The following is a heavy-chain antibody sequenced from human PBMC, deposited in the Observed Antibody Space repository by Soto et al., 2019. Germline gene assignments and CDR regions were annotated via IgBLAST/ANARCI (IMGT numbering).Heavy chain of an antibody. J-gene: IGHJ6*02. CDR3: TTEVLEPQLKRYYGMDV. CDR1: GFTFSNAW. Sequence: EVQLVESGGGLVKPGGSLRLSCAASGFTFSNAWMSWVRQAPGKGLEWVGRIKSKTDGGTTDYAAPVKGRFTISRDDSKNTLYLQMNSLKTEDTAVYYCTTEVLEPQLKRYYGMDVWGQGTTVTVSS. D-gene: IGHD1-1*01. V-gene: IGHV3-15*01. CDR2: IKSKTDGGTT.